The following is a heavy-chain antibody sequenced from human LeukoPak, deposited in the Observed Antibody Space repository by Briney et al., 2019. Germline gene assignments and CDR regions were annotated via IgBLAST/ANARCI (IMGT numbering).Heavy chain of an antibody. CDR2: IKQDGSVK. CDR1: GFTLSNFW. D-gene: IGHD2-21*01. V-gene: IGHV3-7*05. J-gene: IGHJ4*02. Sequence: PGGSLRLSCAASGFTLSNFWMSWVRQAPGKGLEWVANIKQDGSVKSYVASVKGRFSISRDNAENSLYLQMSSLRAEDSAVYYCARGGGTDCYDATDYWGQGTLVTVSS. CDR3: ARGGGTDCYDATDY.